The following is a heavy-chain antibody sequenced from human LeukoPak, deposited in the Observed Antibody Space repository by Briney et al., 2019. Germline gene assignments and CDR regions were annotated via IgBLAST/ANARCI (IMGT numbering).Heavy chain of an antibody. CDR3: AKGQMATILGFDS. J-gene: IGHJ4*02. CDR2: VKTSAGDT. Sequence: GGSLRLSCAASGLMFSNYAMSWVRQAPGRGLEWVSAVKTSAGDTYYADSVRGRFTISRDNSKSTVYLQMNSLRAEDSALYYCAKGQMATILGFDSWGQGALVTVSS. CDR1: GLMFSNYA. V-gene: IGHV3-23*01. D-gene: IGHD5-24*01.